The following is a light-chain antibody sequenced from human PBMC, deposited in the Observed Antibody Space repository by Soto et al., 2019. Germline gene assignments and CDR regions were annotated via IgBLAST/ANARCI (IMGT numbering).Light chain of an antibody. CDR3: QQYYSIPVT. Sequence: DIVMTQSPDSLAVSLGERATINCESSQSVLYSSHNKNYLAWYQQRPGQSPRLLISWASTRESGLPDRFSGSGSGTDFTLTISSLQAEDVAVYYCQQYYSIPVTFGGGTKVEIK. J-gene: IGKJ4*01. CDR1: QSVLYSSHNKNY. V-gene: IGKV4-1*01. CDR2: WAS.